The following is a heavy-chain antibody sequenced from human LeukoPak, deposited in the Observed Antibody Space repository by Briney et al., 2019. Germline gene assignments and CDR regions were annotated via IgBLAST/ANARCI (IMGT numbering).Heavy chain of an antibody. D-gene: IGHD5-12*01. Sequence: PSETLSLTCTVSGGSISSYYWSWIRQPPGKGLEWIGYIYYSVSTNYNPSLKSRVTIAVDTSKNQFSLKLSSVTAADTAVYYCAREATMHGFDYWGQGTLVTVSS. CDR3: AREATMHGFDY. J-gene: IGHJ4*02. V-gene: IGHV4-59*01. CDR2: IYYSVST. CDR1: GGSISSYY.